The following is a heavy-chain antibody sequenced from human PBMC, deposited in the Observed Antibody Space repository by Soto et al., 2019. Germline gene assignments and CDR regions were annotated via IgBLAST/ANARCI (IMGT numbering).Heavy chain of an antibody. Sequence: GGSLRLSCAASGFTFSSYGMHWVRQAPGKGLEWVAVISYDGSNKYYADSVKGRFTISRDNSKNTLYLQMNSLRAEDTAVYYCAKDHKVVPAAIVVGPFDYWGQGTLVTVSS. V-gene: IGHV3-30*18. CDR2: ISYDGSNK. CDR1: GFTFSSYG. J-gene: IGHJ4*02. D-gene: IGHD2-2*01. CDR3: AKDHKVVPAAIVVGPFDY.